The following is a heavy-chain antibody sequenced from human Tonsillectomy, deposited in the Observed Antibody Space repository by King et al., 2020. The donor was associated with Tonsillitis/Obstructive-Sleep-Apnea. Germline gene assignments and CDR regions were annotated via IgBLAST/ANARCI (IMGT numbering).Heavy chain of an antibody. J-gene: IGHJ3*02. V-gene: IGHV3-9*01. CDR3: AKDLVLELQGGYAFDI. CDR2: ISWNSGNI. Sequence: VQLVESGGGLIQPGRSLRLSCAASGFTFEDYAMHWVRQAPGKGLEWVSSISWNSGNIGYADSVKGRFTISRDNAKNSLYLQMNSLRAEDTALYYCAKDLVLELQGGYAFDIWGQGTMVTVSS. D-gene: IGHD1-26*01. CDR1: GFTFEDYA.